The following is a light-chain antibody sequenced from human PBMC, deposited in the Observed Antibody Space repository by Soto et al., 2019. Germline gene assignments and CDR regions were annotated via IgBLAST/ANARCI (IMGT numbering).Light chain of an antibody. V-gene: IGKV3-15*01. CDR3: QQYNNWPPRGT. CDR2: GAS. J-gene: IGKJ1*01. Sequence: EIVMTQSPATLSVSPGERATLSCRAGQSVSSDLAWYQQKPGQAPRLLIYGASTRATGIPARFSGSGSGTEFTLTISSLQSEDFAVYYCQQYNNWPPRGTFGQGTKVDI. CDR1: QSVSSD.